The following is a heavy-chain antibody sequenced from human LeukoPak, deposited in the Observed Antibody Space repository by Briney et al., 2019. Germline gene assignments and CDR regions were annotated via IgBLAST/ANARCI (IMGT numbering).Heavy chain of an antibody. CDR2: ISGSGGST. V-gene: IGHV3-23*01. CDR1: GFTFSSYA. J-gene: IGHJ6*02. Sequence: GGSLRLSCAVSGFTFSSYAMSWVRQAPGKGLEWVSAISGSGGSTYYADSVKGRFTISRDNSKNTLYLQMNSLRAEDTAVYYCAKDYYGSGSSDYYYYGMDVWGQGTTVTVSS. D-gene: IGHD3-10*01. CDR3: AKDYYGSGSSDYYYYGMDV.